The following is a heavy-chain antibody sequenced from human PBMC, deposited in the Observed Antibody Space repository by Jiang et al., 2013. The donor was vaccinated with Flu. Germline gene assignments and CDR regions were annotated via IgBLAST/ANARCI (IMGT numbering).Heavy chain of an antibody. J-gene: IGHJ5*02. Sequence: MGWISAYNGNTNYAQKLQGRVTMTTDTSTSTAYMELRSLRSDDTAVYYCASLGYCSGGSCYQDWFDPWGQGTLVTVSS. CDR2: ISAYNGNT. V-gene: IGHV1-18*01. D-gene: IGHD2-15*01. CDR3: ASLGYCSGGSCYQDWFDP.